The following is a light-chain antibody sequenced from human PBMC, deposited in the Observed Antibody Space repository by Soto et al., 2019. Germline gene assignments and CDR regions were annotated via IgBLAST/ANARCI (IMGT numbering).Light chain of an antibody. Sequence: QSALTQPASVSGSPGQSITISCTGTSSDVGGYNYVSWYQQHPGNAPKLMIYEVSNRPSGVSNRFSGSKSGNTASLTISGLQAEDEADYYCSSYTSSSTDLFGTGTKVTVL. J-gene: IGLJ1*01. CDR2: EVS. CDR1: SSDVGGYNY. V-gene: IGLV2-14*01. CDR3: SSYTSSSTDL.